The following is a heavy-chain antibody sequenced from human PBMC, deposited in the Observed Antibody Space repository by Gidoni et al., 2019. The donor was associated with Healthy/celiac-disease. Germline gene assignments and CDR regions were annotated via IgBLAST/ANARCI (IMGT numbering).Heavy chain of an antibody. D-gene: IGHD3-3*01. Sequence: EVQLVGSGGGLVKPGRSLRLSCTASGFTFGDYAMSWFRQAPGKGLEWVGFIRIKAYGGTTEYAASVKGRFTISRDDSKSIAYLQMNSLKTEDTAVYYCTRKSDDFWSGYYRLFDYWGQGTLVTVSS. J-gene: IGHJ4*02. V-gene: IGHV3-49*05. CDR2: IRIKAYGGTT. CDR1: GFTFGDYA. CDR3: TRKSDDFWSGYYRLFDY.